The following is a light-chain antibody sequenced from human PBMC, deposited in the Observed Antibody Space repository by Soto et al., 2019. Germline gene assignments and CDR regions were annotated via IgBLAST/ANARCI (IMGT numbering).Light chain of an antibody. V-gene: IGLV2-23*01. CDR2: EDS. CDR3: CSYAGSSTYV. CDR1: SSDVGSYNL. Sequence: QSVLTQPASVSGSPGQSITISCTGTSSDVGSYNLVSWYQQHPGKAPKLMIYEDSKRPSGVSNRFSGSKSGNTASLTISGLQAEDEADYCCCSYAGSSTYVFGTGTKVTVL. J-gene: IGLJ1*01.